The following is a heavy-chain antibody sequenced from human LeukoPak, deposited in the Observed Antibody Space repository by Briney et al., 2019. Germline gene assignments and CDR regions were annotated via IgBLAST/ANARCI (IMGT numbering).Heavy chain of an antibody. V-gene: IGHV4-4*07. CDR1: GFTFSSYG. CDR2: IYTSGST. D-gene: IGHD4-23*01. Sequence: PGGSLRLSCAASGFTFSSYGMSWIRQPAGKGLEWIGRIYTSGSTNYNPSLKGRVTMSVDTSKNQFSLKLSSVTAADTAVYYCARDLTTVVTPGWFDPWGQGTLVTVSS. J-gene: IGHJ5*02. CDR3: ARDLTTVVTPGWFDP.